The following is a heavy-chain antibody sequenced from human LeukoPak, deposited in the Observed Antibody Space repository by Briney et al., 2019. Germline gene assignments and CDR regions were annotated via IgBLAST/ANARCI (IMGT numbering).Heavy chain of an antibody. V-gene: IGHV4-39*01. Sequence: SETLSLTCTVPGGSISSSSYYWGWIRQPPGKGLEWIGSIYYSGSTYYNPSLKSRVTISVDTSKNQFSLKLSSVTAADTAVYYCASGLGYCSSTSCYPYYMDVWGKGTTVTVSS. CDR1: GGSISSSSYY. D-gene: IGHD2-2*01. CDR3: ASGLGYCSSTSCYPYYMDV. J-gene: IGHJ6*03. CDR2: IYYSGST.